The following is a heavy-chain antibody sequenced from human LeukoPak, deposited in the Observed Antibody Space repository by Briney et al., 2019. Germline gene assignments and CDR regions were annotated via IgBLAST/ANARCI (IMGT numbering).Heavy chain of an antibody. CDR2: IYYSGST. J-gene: IGHJ4*01. D-gene: IGHD6-19*01. CDR3: AMPWSSGGFDY. V-gene: IGHV4-39*01. Sequence: PSESLSLTCTVSGGFISSSSYFWGWIRQPPGKGLEWIVSIYYSGSTSYNTSLKRRGTISVGTVKNQFSLKQISVNDTETPAYYCAMPWSSGGFDYRGHRTPVTVSS. CDR1: GGFISSSSYF.